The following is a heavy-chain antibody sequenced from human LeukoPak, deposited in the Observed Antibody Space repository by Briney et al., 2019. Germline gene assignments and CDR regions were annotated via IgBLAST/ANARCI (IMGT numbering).Heavy chain of an antibody. Sequence: PGGSLRLSCAASGXTFSRYSMNWVRQAPGKGLEWVSSISTTSRYIYYADSLEGRFTISRDNAKNSLYLQMNSLRAEDTAVYYCARGNSDYDNDYWGQGTLVTVSS. V-gene: IGHV3-21*01. CDR2: ISTTSRYI. CDR1: GXTFSRYS. CDR3: ARGNSDYDNDY. J-gene: IGHJ4*02. D-gene: IGHD5-12*01.